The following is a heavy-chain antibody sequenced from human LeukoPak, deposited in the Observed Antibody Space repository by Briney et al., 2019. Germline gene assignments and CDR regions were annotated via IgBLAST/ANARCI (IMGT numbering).Heavy chain of an antibody. J-gene: IGHJ5*02. Sequence: SVKVSCKASGGTFSSYAISWVRQAPGQGLEWMGGIIPIFGTANYAQKFQGRVTITTDESTGTAYMELSSLRSEDTAVYYCAAQWSPTTYWFDPWGQGTLVTVSS. V-gene: IGHV1-69*05. CDR3: AAQWSPTTYWFDP. CDR2: IIPIFGTA. CDR1: GGTFSSYA. D-gene: IGHD2-15*01.